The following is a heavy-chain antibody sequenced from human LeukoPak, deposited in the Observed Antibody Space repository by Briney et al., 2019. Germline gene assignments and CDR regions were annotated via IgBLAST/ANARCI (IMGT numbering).Heavy chain of an antibody. V-gene: IGHV3-21*01. Sequence: PGGSLRLSCAASGFTFNSYAMHWVRQAPGKGLEWVSSISSSSSYIYYADSVKGRFTISRDNAKNSLYLQMNSLRAEDTAVYYCARAMISDSVYYYYGMDVWGQGTTVTVSS. CDR1: GFTFNSYA. CDR2: ISSSSSYI. D-gene: IGHD3-16*01. CDR3: ARAMISDSVYYYYGMDV. J-gene: IGHJ6*02.